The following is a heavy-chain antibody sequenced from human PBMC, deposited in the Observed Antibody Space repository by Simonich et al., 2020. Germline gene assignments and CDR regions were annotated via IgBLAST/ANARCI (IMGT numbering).Heavy chain of an antibody. D-gene: IGHD1-1*01. J-gene: IGHJ3*02. Sequence: QVQLVQSGAEVKKPGASVKVSCKASGYTFTSYGISWGRQAPGQGLEWMGWIRAYNGNTNYAQTLQGRVTRTTETSTSTAYMELRSLRSDDTAVYYCARSTTGTTAFDIWGQGTMVTVSS. CDR1: GYTFTSYG. V-gene: IGHV1-18*01. CDR2: IRAYNGNT. CDR3: ARSTTGTTAFDI.